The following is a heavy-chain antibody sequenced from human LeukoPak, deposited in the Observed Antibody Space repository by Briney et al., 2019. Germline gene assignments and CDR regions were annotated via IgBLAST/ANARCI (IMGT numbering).Heavy chain of an antibody. CDR2: FDPEDGET. CDR3: ATDYYYDSSGSYYTVDY. Sequence: ASVKVSCKVSGYTLTELSMHWVRQAPGKGLEWMGGFDPEDGETFYAQKFQGRVTMTEDTSTDTAYMELSSLRSEDAAVYYCATDYYYDSSGSYYTVDYWGQGTLVTVSS. V-gene: IGHV1-24*01. CDR1: GYTLTELS. D-gene: IGHD3-22*01. J-gene: IGHJ4*02.